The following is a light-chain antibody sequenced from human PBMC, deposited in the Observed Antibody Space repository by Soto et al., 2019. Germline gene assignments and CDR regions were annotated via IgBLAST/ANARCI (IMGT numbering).Light chain of an antibody. Sequence: QSVLTQPASVSGSPGQSITISCTGTSSDVGGYNYVSWYQQHPGKAPKLMIYEVSNRPSGVSHRFSGSKSGNTASLTISGLQAEDEADYYCSSYTVFGGGTKLTVL. J-gene: IGLJ2*01. CDR3: SSYTV. V-gene: IGLV2-14*01. CDR1: SSDVGGYNY. CDR2: EVS.